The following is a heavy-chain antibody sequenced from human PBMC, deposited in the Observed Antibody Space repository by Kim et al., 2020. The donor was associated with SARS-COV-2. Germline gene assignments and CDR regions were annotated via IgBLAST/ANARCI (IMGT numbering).Heavy chain of an antibody. D-gene: IGHD3-22*01. V-gene: IGHV1-69*01. CDR3: ARGDYYDSSGYYRY. Sequence: AQKFQGRVTITADESTSTAYMELSSLRSEDTAVYYCARGDYYDSSGYYRYWGQGTLVTVSS. J-gene: IGHJ4*02.